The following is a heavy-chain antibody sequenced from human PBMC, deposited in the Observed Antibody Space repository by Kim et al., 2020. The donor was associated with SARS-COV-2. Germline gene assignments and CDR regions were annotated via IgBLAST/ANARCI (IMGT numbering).Heavy chain of an antibody. CDR1: GFTFSGSA. V-gene: IGHV3-73*01. J-gene: IGHJ6*02. D-gene: IGHD3-9*01. CDR3: TSTDIVSYGMDV. Sequence: GGSLRLSCAASGFTFSGSAMHWARQASGKGLEWVGRIRTKANSYATAYAASVKGRFTVSRDDSKNTVYLQMNSLKSEDTAVYYCTSTDIVSYGMDVWGQG. CDR2: IRTKANSYAT.